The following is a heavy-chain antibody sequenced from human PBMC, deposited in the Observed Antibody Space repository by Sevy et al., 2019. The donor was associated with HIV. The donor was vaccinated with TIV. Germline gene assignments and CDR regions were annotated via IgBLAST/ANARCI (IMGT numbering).Heavy chain of an antibody. CDR1: GYPFSTYG. V-gene: IGHV1-18*01. D-gene: IGHD6-19*01. CDR2: ISAYNGHT. CDR3: ARLEASAGGWYGNGMDV. J-gene: IGHJ6*02. Sequence: ASVKVSCKASGYPFSTYGISWVRQAPGQGLECMGRISAYNGHTNYAQSLQDRVTMTTDTSTSTAYMELRSLRSDDTAVYYCARLEASAGGWYGNGMDVWGQGTTVTVSS.